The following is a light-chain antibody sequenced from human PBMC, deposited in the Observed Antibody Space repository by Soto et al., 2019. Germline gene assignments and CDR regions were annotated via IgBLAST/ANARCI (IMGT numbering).Light chain of an antibody. CDR3: QQYYTTPMFT. CDR2: WAS. Sequence: VMTQSPDSLAVSLGERATINCKSSQSLFFSPTNQNYLAWYQQRSGQPPRLLIYWASTREAGVPDRFSGSGSGTDFTLTISSLQAEDVAVYYCQQYYTTPMFTFGQGTKLESK. CDR1: QSLFFSPTNQNY. V-gene: IGKV4-1*01. J-gene: IGKJ2*01.